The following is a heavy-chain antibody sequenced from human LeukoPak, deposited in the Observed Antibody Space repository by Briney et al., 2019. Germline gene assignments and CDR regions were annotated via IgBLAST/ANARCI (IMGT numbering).Heavy chain of an antibody. CDR1: GFTFASHA. CDR3: AKDLSSSWPNAFHI. Sequence: GGSLRLSFTPSGFTFASHAISWVRQAPGEGLEWVSLISGSSSSTYYADSVQGRFTTSRDNSKNILYLQMNSLRAEDTAVYYCAKDLSSSWPNAFHIWGQGTMVTVSS. J-gene: IGHJ3*02. D-gene: IGHD6-13*01. V-gene: IGHV3-23*01. CDR2: ISGSSSST.